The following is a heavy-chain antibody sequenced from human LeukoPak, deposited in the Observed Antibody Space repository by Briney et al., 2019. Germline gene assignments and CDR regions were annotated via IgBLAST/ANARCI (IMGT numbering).Heavy chain of an antibody. D-gene: IGHD2-21*02. CDR1: GYTFTSYD. V-gene: IGHV1-8*03. J-gene: IGHJ4*02. CDR3: ARGSYCGGDCYALMDY. Sequence: ASVKVSCKASGYTFTSYDINWVRQATGQGLEWMGWMNPNSGNTGYAQKFQGRVTITRNTSISTAYMELSSLRSEDTAVYYCARGSYCGGDCYALMDYWGQGTLVTVSS. CDR2: MNPNSGNT.